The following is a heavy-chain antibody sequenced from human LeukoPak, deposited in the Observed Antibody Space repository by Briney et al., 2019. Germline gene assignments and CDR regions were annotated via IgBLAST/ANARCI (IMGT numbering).Heavy chain of an antibody. CDR3: ARRGALRGGYYFDY. J-gene: IGHJ4*02. D-gene: IGHD4-17*01. V-gene: IGHV5-51*01. Sequence: GESLKISFKGSGYSFTTYWIAWVRQMPGKGLEWMGIIYPSDSDTKYSPSFQGQVTISADKSISTAYPQWSGLKASDTAMYYCARRGALRGGYYFDYWGQGSLVTVSS. CDR2: IYPSDSDT. CDR1: GYSFTTYW.